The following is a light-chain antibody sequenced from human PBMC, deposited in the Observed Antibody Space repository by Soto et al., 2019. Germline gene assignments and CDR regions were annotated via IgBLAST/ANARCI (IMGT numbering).Light chain of an antibody. V-gene: IGKV3-11*01. CDR1: QSVSTS. CDR2: DAS. CDR3: QQRSNWPWT. J-gene: IGKJ1*01. Sequence: EIVLTQSPATLSLSPGERATLSCRASQSVSTSLAWYQQKPGQAPRLLIYDASNRATGIPARFSGSGSGTDFRLTVSSLEPEDFALYYCQQRSNWPWTIGQGTKVEIK.